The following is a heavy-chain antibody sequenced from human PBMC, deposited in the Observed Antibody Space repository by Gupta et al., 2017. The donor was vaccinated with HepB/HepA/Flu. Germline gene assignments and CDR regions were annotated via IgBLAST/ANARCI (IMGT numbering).Heavy chain of an antibody. CDR2: ISSSGSTT. CDR1: VCTFSRYE. J-gene: IGHJ4*02. Sequence: EVHLVESGGGLVQPGGSRRLSCAASVCTFSRYEMNWVRQAPGKGLEWFSYISSSGSTTYFADIVKGRFTIPRDNAKNSLFLQMNSLRAEDTAVYYCARGCGSDCALRGGANDYWCQGTLVTVSS. CDR3: ARGCGSDCALRGGANDY. V-gene: IGHV3-48*03. D-gene: IGHD2-21*02.